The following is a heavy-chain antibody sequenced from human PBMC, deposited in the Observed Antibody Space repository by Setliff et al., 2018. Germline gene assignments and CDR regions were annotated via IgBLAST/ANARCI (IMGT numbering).Heavy chain of an antibody. V-gene: IGHV3-30-3*01. CDR3: ARARGEQQLGHYYYNYGMDV. D-gene: IGHD6-13*01. J-gene: IGHJ6*02. CDR2: ISYDGGNK. Sequence: PGGSLRLSCAASGITFSKYAMHWVRQAPGKGLEWISFISYDGGNKYYADSVKGRFTISRDDSKNTLYLQMNSLRPEDTAVYYCARARGEQQLGHYYYNYGMDVWGQGTTVTVSS. CDR1: GITFSKYA.